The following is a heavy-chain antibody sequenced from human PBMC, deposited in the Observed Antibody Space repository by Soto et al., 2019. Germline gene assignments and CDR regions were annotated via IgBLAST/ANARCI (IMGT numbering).Heavy chain of an antibody. Sequence: QVQLVQSGAEVKKPGSSVKVSCKASGGTFSSYAISWVRQAPGQGLEWMGGIIPIFGTANYAQKFQGRVTITADESTSTAYMELSSLRSEDTAVYYSARERGGTFGGVITYFDYWGQGTLVTVSS. J-gene: IGHJ4*02. CDR3: ARERGGTFGGVITYFDY. D-gene: IGHD3-16*02. V-gene: IGHV1-69*01. CDR1: GGTFSSYA. CDR2: IIPIFGTA.